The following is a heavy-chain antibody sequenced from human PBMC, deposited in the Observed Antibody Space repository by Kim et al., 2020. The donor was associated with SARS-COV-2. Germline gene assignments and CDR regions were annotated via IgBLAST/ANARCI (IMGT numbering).Heavy chain of an antibody. CDR1: GGTFSTYV. J-gene: IGHJ4*02. CDR2: IIPHLGTT. Sequence: SVKVSCKVVGGTFSTYVLSWVRQAPGQGPEWLGGIIPHLGTTKNGRPFEGRVTISADKSTNTAFMDLNYLTTEDTAIYYCMRGVNEAWGQGTLVTVSS. V-gene: IGHV1-69*06. CDR3: MRGVNEA. D-gene: IGHD2-21*01.